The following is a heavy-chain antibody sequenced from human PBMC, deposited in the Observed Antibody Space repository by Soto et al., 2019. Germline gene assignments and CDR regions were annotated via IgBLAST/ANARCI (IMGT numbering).Heavy chain of an antibody. D-gene: IGHD6-25*01. Sequence: EVQLVESGGGLVQPGGSLKLSCAASGFTFSGSAMHWVRQASGKGLEWVGRIRSKANSYATAYAASVKGRFTISRDDSKSTAYLQMNSLKTEDTAVYYCTLAGSGGNWGQGTLVTVSS. CDR3: TLAGSGGN. CDR2: IRSKANSYAT. V-gene: IGHV3-73*01. J-gene: IGHJ4*02. CDR1: GFTFSGSA.